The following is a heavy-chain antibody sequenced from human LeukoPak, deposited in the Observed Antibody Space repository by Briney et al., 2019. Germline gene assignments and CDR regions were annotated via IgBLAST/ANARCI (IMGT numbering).Heavy chain of an antibody. J-gene: IGHJ4*02. CDR2: INHSGST. Sequence: PSETLSLTCAVHGGSFSGYYWSWIRQPPGKGLEWIGEINHSGSTNYNPSLKSRVTISVDTSKNQFSLKLSSVTAADTAVYYCARVGYCSSTSCIEVKGFDYWGQGTLVTVSS. D-gene: IGHD2-2*01. CDR3: ARVGYCSSTSCIEVKGFDY. V-gene: IGHV4-34*01. CDR1: GGSFSGYY.